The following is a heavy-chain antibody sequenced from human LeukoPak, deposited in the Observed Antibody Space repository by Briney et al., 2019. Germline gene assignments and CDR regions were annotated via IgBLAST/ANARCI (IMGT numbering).Heavy chain of an antibody. V-gene: IGHV3-30*14. D-gene: IGHD5-12*01. CDR3: ARYDYGRSGFDY. J-gene: IGHJ4*02. Sequence: GRSLRLSCAASGFTFSNYAMHWVRQAPGKGLEWVAVISNDGTMKYYADSVKGRFTISRDNSKSTLFLQMKSLRAEDTAVYYCARYDYGRSGFDYWGQGTLVTVSS. CDR2: ISNDGTMK. CDR1: GFTFSNYA.